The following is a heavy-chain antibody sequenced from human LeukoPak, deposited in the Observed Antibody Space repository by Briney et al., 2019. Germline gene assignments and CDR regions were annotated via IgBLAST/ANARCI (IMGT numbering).Heavy chain of an antibody. CDR2: ISYDGSNK. D-gene: IGHD6-6*01. Sequence: PGRSLRLSCAASGFTFSSYAMHWVRQAPGKGLEWVAVISYDGSNKYYADSVKGRFTVSRDNSKNTLYLQMNSLRAEDTAVYYCARDPSSSSFRLVGHYYGMDVWGQGTTVTVSS. CDR1: GFTFSSYA. V-gene: IGHV3-30-3*01. CDR3: ARDPSSSSFRLVGHYYGMDV. J-gene: IGHJ6*02.